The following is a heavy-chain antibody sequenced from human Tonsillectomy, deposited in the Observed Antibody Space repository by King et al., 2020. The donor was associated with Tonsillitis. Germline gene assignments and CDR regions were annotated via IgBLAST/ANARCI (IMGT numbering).Heavy chain of an antibody. CDR1: GASISSGGYS. V-gene: IGHV4-30-2*01. CDR3: AKSADSSGYYLDAFDI. J-gene: IGHJ3*02. CDR2: IYHSGST. Sequence: QLQEPGSGLVKPSQTLSLTCAVSGASISSGGYSWSWIRQPPGKGLEWIGYIYHSGSTYYNPSLKSRVTMSVDRSKNQFSLKLSSVTAADTAVYFYAKSADSSGYYLDAFDIWGQGTMVTVSS. D-gene: IGHD3-22*01.